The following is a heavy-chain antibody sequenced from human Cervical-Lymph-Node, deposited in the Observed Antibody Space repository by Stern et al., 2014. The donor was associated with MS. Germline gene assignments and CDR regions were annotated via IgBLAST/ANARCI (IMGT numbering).Heavy chain of an antibody. J-gene: IGHJ4*02. Sequence: MQLVESGPGLVKPSQTLSLTCTVSGGSISSGSYYWSWIRQPAGKGLEWIGRIYTSGSTNYNPSLKSRVTISVDTSKNQFSLKLSSVTAADTAVYYCAREGDGYNLADYWGQGTLVTVSS. CDR3: AREGDGYNLADY. CDR2: IYTSGST. D-gene: IGHD5-24*01. CDR1: GGSISSGSYY. V-gene: IGHV4-61*02.